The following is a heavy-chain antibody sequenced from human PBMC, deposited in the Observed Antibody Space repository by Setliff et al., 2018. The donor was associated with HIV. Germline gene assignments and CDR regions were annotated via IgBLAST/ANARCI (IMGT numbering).Heavy chain of an antibody. J-gene: IGHJ4*02. CDR2: INSDGSNA. D-gene: IGHD5-18*01. V-gene: IGHV3-74*03. Sequence: PGGSLRLSCEASGFTFSAFWMQWVRQVPGKGLVWVSRINSDGSNAAYADFVKGRFTISRDNAKNTVSLQMNSLRAEDTAVYYCAKSGEWLPYYFDYWGQGTLVTVSS. CDR3: AKSGEWLPYYFDY. CDR1: GFTFSAFW.